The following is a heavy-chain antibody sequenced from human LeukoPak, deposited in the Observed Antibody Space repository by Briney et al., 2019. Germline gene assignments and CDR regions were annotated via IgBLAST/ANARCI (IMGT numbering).Heavy chain of an antibody. V-gene: IGHV4-59*08. CDR1: GGSISSYY. D-gene: IGHD3-10*01. J-gene: IGHJ6*02. Sequence: SETLSLTCTVSGGSISSYYWSWIRQPPGKGLEWIGYIYYSGSTNYNPSLKSRVTISVDTSKNQFSLELSSVTAADTAVYYCARHIRGYLMDVWGQGTTVTVSS. CDR3: ARHIRGYLMDV. CDR2: IYYSGST.